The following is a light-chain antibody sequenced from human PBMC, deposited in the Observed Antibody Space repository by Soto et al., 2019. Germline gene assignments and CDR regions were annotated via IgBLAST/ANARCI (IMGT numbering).Light chain of an antibody. J-gene: IGKJ2*01. CDR3: QQYNAYSYT. CDR1: QSLNIW. Sequence: DIEMTQSPSTLSASVGDRVTITCRATQSLNIWLAWYQQKPGKAPKLLISNASSLASGVPSRFSGSGSGTEFSLTISSLQPDDFATYYCQQYNAYSYTFGQGTKLEIK. CDR2: NAS. V-gene: IGKV1-5*03.